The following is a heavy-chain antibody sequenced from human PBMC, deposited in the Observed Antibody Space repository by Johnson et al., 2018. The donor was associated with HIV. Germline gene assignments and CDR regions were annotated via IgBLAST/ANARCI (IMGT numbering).Heavy chain of an antibody. CDR2: IGTAGDT. CDR1: GFTFCNYD. CDR3: ARARDRSSSRDAFDI. J-gene: IGHJ3*02. D-gene: IGHD6-13*01. Sequence: VQLVESGGGLVQPGGSLRLSCAASGFTFCNYDMYWVRQATGKGLEWVSGIGTAGDTYYADSLKGRFTISREDAKNSLYLQMNSLRAEDTAVYYCARARDRSSSRDAFDIWGQGTMVTVSS. V-gene: IGHV3-13*01.